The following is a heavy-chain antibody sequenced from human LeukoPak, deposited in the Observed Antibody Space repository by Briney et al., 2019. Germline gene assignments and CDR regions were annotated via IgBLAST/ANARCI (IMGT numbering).Heavy chain of an antibody. CDR2: INAGNGNT. CDR3: ARRSVAYSYDSSGYSPVYYFDY. CDR1: GYTFTSYA. D-gene: IGHD3-22*01. V-gene: IGHV1-3*03. Sequence: ASVKVSCKASGYTFTSYATHWVRQAPGQRLEWRGWINAGNGNTKYSQEFQGRVTITRETSASTAYMELSSLRSEDTAVYYCARRSVAYSYDSSGYSPVYYFDYWGQGTVVTVSS. J-gene: IGHJ4*02.